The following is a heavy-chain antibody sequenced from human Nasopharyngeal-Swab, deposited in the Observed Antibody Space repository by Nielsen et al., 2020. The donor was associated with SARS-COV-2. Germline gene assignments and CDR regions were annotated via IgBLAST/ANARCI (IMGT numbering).Heavy chain of an antibody. Sequence: GESLKISCAASGFTFSSYSMNWVRQAPGKGLEWVSSISSSSSYIYYADSVKGRFTISRDNAKNSLYLQMNSLRAEDTAVYYCASGDSILNYYYGMDVWGQGTTVTVSS. CDR2: ISSSSSYI. CDR3: ASGDSILNYYYGMDV. CDR1: GFTFSSYS. V-gene: IGHV3-21*01. D-gene: IGHD2/OR15-2a*01. J-gene: IGHJ6*02.